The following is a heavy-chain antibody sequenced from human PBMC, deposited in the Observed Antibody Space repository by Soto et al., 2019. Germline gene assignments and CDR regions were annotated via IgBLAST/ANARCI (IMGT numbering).Heavy chain of an antibody. V-gene: IGHV1-69*13. D-gene: IGHD2-2*01. CDR1: GGTFSSYA. Sequence: SVKVSCKASGGTFSSYAISWVRQAPGQGLEWMGGIIPIFGTANYAQKFQGRVTITADESTSTAYMELSSLRSEDTAVYYCARGPDIVVVPAAHPAWFDPWGQGTLVTVSS. CDR2: IIPIFGTA. J-gene: IGHJ5*02. CDR3: ARGPDIVVVPAAHPAWFDP.